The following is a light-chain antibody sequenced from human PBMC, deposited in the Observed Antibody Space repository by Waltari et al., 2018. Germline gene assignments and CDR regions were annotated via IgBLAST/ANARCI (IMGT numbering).Light chain of an antibody. V-gene: IGKV1-39*01. CDR2: GAS. CDR1: QNIEIY. CDR3: QQSHTSPFS. Sequence: DIQMTQSPSSLSASVGDRVIITCRASQNIEIYLSWYQQKPGNAPKLLITGASSLQGGVPSRFSGTGSGTNFTLTLSSLQAEDFGTYYCQQSHTSPFSFGPGTNVDLK. J-gene: IGKJ3*01.